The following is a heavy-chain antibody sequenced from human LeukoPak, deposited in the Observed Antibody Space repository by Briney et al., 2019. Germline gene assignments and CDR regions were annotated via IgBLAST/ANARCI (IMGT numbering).Heavy chain of an antibody. Sequence: SETLSLTCAVSGYSISSGYYWGWIRQPPGKGLEWIGSIYHSGSTYYNPSLKSRVTISVDTSKNQFSLKLSSVTAADTAVYYCARDGGYVVPWFDPWGQGTLVTVSS. J-gene: IGHJ5*02. CDR1: GYSISSGYY. CDR3: ARDGGYVVPWFDP. V-gene: IGHV4-38-2*02. D-gene: IGHD5-12*01. CDR2: IYHSGST.